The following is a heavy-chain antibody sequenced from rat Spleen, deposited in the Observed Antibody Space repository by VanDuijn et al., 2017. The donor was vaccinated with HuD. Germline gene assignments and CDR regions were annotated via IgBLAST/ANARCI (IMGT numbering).Heavy chain of an antibody. CDR3: AKDMNYYSTYPFYVMGD. CDR1: GFTFTNYD. D-gene: IGHD1-2*01. V-gene: IGHV5-22*01. Sequence: EVQLVESGGGLVQPGRSMKLSCAASGFTFTNYDMAWVRQAPTKGLEWVASVSYAGSSTYYRDSVKGRFTISRDNAKSTLYLQMNSLRSEDTATYYCAKDMNYYSTYPFYVMGDWGQGASVTVSS. J-gene: IGHJ4*01. CDR2: VSYAGSST.